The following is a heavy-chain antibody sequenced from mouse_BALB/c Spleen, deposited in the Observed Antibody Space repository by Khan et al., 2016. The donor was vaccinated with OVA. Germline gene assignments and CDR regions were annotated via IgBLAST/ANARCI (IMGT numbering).Heavy chain of an antibody. J-gene: IGHJ3*01. CDR1: GYTFTSYW. Sequence: QVQLQQSGAELVKPGASVKLSCKTSGYTFTSYWIQWVKQRPGPGLGRIGQIFPGTDTTYSNENFRGKATLTVDTSSNTVYMQVSSLTSEDSAVYFCARGFFGNYEFAYWGQGTLVTVSP. D-gene: IGHD2-1*01. CDR3: ARGFFGNYEFAY. V-gene: IGHV1S132*01. CDR2: IFPGTDTT.